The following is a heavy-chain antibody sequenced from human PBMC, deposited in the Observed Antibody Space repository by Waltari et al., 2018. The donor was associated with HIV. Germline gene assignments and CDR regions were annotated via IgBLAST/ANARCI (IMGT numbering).Heavy chain of an antibody. D-gene: IGHD3-16*02. CDR1: GGSIRSYY. J-gene: IGHJ4*02. Sequence: QVQLQASGPGLVKPSETLSLTCTVSGGSIRSYYWSWIRQPPGNGLAWIGYIDYSGSINYNPSRKSRVTISIDTSKNQVSLNLSSVTAADTAVYFCARGAWPVWGSYRFPHYFDYWGQGTLVTVSS. CDR3: ARGAWPVWGSYRFPHYFDY. CDR2: IDYSGSI. V-gene: IGHV4-59*01.